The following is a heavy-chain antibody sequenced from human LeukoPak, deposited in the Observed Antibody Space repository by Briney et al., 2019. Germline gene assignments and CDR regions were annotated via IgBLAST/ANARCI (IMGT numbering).Heavy chain of an antibody. V-gene: IGHV4-4*07. CDR3: ARETYYDFWSGYYYYYYYMDV. CDR1: GGSISSYY. J-gene: IGHJ6*03. Sequence: SETLSLTCTVSGGSISSYYWSWIRQPAGQGLVWIGRIYTSGSTNYNPSLKSRVTMSVDTSKNQFSLKLSSVTAADTAVYYCARETYYDFWSGYYYYYYYMDVWGKGTTVTVSS. D-gene: IGHD3-3*01. CDR2: IYTSGST.